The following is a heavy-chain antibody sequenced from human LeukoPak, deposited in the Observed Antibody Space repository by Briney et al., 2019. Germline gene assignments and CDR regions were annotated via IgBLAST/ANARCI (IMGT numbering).Heavy chain of an antibody. V-gene: IGHV7-4-1*02. J-gene: IGHJ4*02. Sequence: ASVKVSCKASGYTFTSHVINWVRQAPGQGLEWMGWINTNTGNPTYAQGFKGRFVFSLDTFVGSANLQISSLKAGDTAVYYCARAFQSLGGLSLPDYWGQGTLVTVSS. CDR2: INTNTGNP. CDR1: GYTFTSHV. D-gene: IGHD3-16*02. CDR3: ARAFQSLGGLSLPDY.